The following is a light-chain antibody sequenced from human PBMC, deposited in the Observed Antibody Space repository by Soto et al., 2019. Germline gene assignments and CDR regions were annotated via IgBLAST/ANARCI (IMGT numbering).Light chain of an antibody. V-gene: IGKV3-20*01. CDR2: GAS. Sequence: EIVLTQSPGTLSLSPGERATLSCRASQSVSSSHLAWYQQRPGQAPRLLIYGASNRATGIPDRFSGSGSGTDFTLTISRLEPEDFAVYFCQQYGNSPLTFGGGTKV. CDR3: QQYGNSPLT. J-gene: IGKJ4*01. CDR1: QSVSSSH.